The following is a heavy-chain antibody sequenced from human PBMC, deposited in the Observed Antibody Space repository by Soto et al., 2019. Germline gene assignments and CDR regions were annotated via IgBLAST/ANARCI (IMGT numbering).Heavy chain of an antibody. Sequence: QLQLQESGSGLVKPSQTLSLTCAISGGSISSGGYSWSWIRQPPGKGLEWIGYIYHSGSTYYNPSLTSRVTISVDRSKNQFSLKLSSVTAADTAVYYCARVYYGDYVRWFDSWGQGTLVTVSS. CDR1: GGSISSGGYS. V-gene: IGHV4-30-2*01. J-gene: IGHJ5*01. CDR2: IYHSGST. D-gene: IGHD4-17*01. CDR3: ARVYYGDYVRWFDS.